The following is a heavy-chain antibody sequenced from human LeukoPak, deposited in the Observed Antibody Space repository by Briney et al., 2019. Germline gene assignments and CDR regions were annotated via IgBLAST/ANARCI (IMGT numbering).Heavy chain of an antibody. Sequence: ASVKVYCKASGYTFSGYYMHWVRQAPGQGLEWMGWVNPNSGATNYAQSFQGRVTMSRDTSISTAYMELSRLRSDDTAVYYCAREGRDCGGDCYSPYWGQGTLVTVS. D-gene: IGHD2-21*02. CDR2: VNPNSGAT. V-gene: IGHV1-2*02. CDR3: AREGRDCGGDCYSPY. CDR1: GYTFSGYY. J-gene: IGHJ4*02.